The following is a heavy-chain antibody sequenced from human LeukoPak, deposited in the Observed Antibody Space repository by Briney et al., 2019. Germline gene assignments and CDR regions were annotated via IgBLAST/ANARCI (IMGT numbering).Heavy chain of an antibody. V-gene: IGHV1-46*01. CDR1: GYTFTGYY. CDR3: ARVMITFGGVIAAYFDY. J-gene: IGHJ4*02. CDR2: INPSGGST. D-gene: IGHD3-16*02. Sequence: ASVKVSCKASGYTFTGYYMHWVRQAPGQGLEWMGWINPSGGSTSYAQKFQGRVTMTRDTSTSTVYMELSSLRSEDTAVYYCARVMITFGGVIAAYFDYWGQGTLVTVSS.